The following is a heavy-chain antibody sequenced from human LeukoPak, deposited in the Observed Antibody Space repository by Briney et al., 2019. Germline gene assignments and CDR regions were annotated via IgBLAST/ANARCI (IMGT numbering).Heavy chain of an antibody. V-gene: IGHV4-34*01. Sequence: SETLSLTCAVYGRSFSGYYWRWTRQPPGKGLEWIGDINRSGSTNYNPSLKSRVTITVDTSKNQFSLKLSSVTAADTAVYYCARGKRTGYCSGGSCYPRYYFDYWGQGTLVTVSS. CDR2: INRSGST. J-gene: IGHJ4*02. D-gene: IGHD2-15*01. CDR3: ARGKRTGYCSGGSCYPRYYFDY. CDR1: GRSFSGYY.